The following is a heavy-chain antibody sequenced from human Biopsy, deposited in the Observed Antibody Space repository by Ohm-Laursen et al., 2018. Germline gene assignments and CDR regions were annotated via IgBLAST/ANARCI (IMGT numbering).Heavy chain of an antibody. Sequence: SLRLSCTASGFAFSYYGLHWVRQAPGKGLQWVAVMWSDGINKNYADSVKGRFTVSRDNFNNVLYLQMSSLRDKDSAVYYCARDDDTTGHYMILNHWGQGTLVTVSS. CDR1: GFAFSYYG. D-gene: IGHD3-9*01. CDR3: ARDDDTTGHYMILNH. V-gene: IGHV3-33*01. CDR2: MWSDGINK. J-gene: IGHJ5*02.